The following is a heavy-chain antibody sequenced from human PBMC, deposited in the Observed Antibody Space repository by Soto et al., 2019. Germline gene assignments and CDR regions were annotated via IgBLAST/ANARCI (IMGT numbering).Heavy chain of an antibody. J-gene: IGHJ4*02. CDR1: ARTFSSYA. Sequence: SVKXSCKASARTFSSYAISWVRQAPGQGLEWMGGIIPIFGTANYAQKFQGRVTITADESTSTAYMELSSLRSEDTAVYYCAATYYYDSSGYPYYFDYWGQGTLVTVSS. CDR3: AATYYYDSSGYPYYFDY. V-gene: IGHV1-69*13. CDR2: IIPIFGTA. D-gene: IGHD3-22*01.